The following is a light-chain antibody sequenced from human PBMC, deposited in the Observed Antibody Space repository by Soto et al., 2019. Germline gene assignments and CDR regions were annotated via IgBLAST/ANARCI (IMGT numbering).Light chain of an antibody. CDR1: SNDIGGYTY. CDR3: SSYSRSINYV. Sequence: QSVLTQPPSASGSPGQSVTISCTGSSNDIGGYTYVSWYQQLPGKAPKLIIYEVNKRPSGIPDRFSGSKSGNTASLTVSGLQPEDEAEYFCSSYSRSINYVLGTGTKVTVL. J-gene: IGLJ1*01. V-gene: IGLV2-8*01. CDR2: EVN.